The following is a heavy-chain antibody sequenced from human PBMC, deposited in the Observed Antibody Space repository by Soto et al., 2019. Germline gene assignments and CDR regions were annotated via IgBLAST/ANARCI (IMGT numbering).Heavy chain of an antibody. V-gene: IGHV3-33*01. J-gene: IGHJ5*02. CDR2: IWYDGSNK. D-gene: IGHD4-4*01. CDR3: ARDPGGVTTFTSWFDP. Sequence: QVQLVESGGGVVQPGRSLRLSCAASGFTFSSYGMHWVRQAPGKGLEWVAVIWYDGSNKYYADSVKGRFTISRDNSKNPLYLQMNSLRAEDTAVYYCARDPGGVTTFTSWFDPWGQGTLVTVSS. CDR1: GFTFSSYG.